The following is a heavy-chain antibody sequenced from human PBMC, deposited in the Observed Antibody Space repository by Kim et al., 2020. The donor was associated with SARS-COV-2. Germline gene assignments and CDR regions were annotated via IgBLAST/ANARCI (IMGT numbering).Heavy chain of an antibody. CDR1: GFTFSSYG. Sequence: GGSLRLSCAASGFTFSSYGMHWVRQAPGKGLEWVAVISYDGSNKYYADSVKGRFTISRDNSKNTLYLQMNSLRAEDTAVYYCAKDRPFGIVGATGWGQGTLVTVSS. D-gene: IGHD1-26*01. CDR3: AKDRPFGIVGATG. CDR2: ISYDGSNK. J-gene: IGHJ4*02. V-gene: IGHV3-30*18.